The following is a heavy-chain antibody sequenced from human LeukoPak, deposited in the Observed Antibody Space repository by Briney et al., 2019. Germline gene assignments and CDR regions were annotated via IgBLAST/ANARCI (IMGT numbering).Heavy chain of an antibody. CDR3: ASSPTLQLWQNY. CDR1: GYTFTSYD. J-gene: IGHJ4*02. D-gene: IGHD5-18*01. CDR2: MNPNSGNT. V-gene: IGHV1-8*01. Sequence: ASVKVSCKASGYTFTSYDINWVRQATGQGLERMGWMNPNSGNTGYAQEFQGRVTMTRNTSISTAYMELSSLRSEDTAVYYCASSPTLQLWQNYWGQGTLVTVSS.